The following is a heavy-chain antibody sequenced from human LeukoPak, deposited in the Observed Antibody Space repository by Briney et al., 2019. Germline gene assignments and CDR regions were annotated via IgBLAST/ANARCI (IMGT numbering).Heavy chain of an antibody. Sequence: GGSLRLSCAASGFTFSSYGMHWVRQAPGKGLEWVAFIRYDGSNKYYADSVKGRFTISRDNSKNTLYLQMNSLRAEDTAVYYCARLYSSGWYHFDYWGQGTLVTVSS. CDR2: IRYDGSNK. CDR3: ARLYSSGWYHFDY. V-gene: IGHV3-30*02. CDR1: GFTFSSYG. D-gene: IGHD6-19*01. J-gene: IGHJ4*02.